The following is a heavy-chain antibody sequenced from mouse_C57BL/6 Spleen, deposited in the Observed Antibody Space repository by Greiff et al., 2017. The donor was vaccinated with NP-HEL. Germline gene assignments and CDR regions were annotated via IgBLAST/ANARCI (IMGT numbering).Heavy chain of an antibody. Sequence: EVQLQQSGPELVKPGASVKISCKASGYSFTGYYMHWVKQSSEKSLEWIGEINPSTGGTSYNQKFKGKATLTVDKSSSTAYMQLKSLTSEDSAVYYCASPYYYGSNYFDYWGQGTTLTVSS. J-gene: IGHJ2*01. D-gene: IGHD1-1*01. CDR2: INPSTGGT. CDR3: ASPYYYGSNYFDY. V-gene: IGHV1-43*01. CDR1: GYSFTGYY.